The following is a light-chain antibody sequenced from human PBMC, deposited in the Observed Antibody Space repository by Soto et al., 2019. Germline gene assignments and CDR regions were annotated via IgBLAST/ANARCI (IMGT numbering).Light chain of an antibody. Sequence: DIVMTQSPDSLAVSLGERATINCKSSQTILYSSNSRNYLAWYRQKPGQPPKLLIYWASTRESGVPDRFSGSGSGTNFTLTLSRLQAEDVAVYYCQQYCGTPPTVGPGTRVDI. J-gene: IGKJ3*01. CDR2: WAS. CDR1: QTILYSSNSRNY. V-gene: IGKV4-1*01. CDR3: QQYCGTPPT.